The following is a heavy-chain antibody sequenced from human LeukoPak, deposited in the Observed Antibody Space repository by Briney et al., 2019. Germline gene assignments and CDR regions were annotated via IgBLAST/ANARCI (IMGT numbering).Heavy chain of an antibody. D-gene: IGHD3-9*01. Sequence: APVKVSCKASGGTFSSYAINWVRQATGQGLEWKGWMNPNSGNTGYAQKFQGRVTMTRNTSISTAYMEVSSLRSEDTAVYYCARGTRGDILTGYSLGYWGQGTLVTVSS. CDR1: GGTFSSYA. CDR3: ARGTRGDILTGYSLGY. V-gene: IGHV1-8*02. J-gene: IGHJ4*02. CDR2: MNPNSGNT.